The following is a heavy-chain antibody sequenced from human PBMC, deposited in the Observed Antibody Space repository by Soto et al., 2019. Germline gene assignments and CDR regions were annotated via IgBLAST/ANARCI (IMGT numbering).Heavy chain of an antibody. V-gene: IGHV3-30*18. CDR3: AKDSEYYYDSSGYYSQGVPLDY. Sequence: PGGSLRLSCQASGVTLSCYGMHWVRQAPRKGLEWVAVISYDGSNKYYADSVKGRFTISRDNSKNTLYLQMNSLRAEDTAVYYCAKDSEYYYDSSGYYSQGVPLDYWGQGTLVTVSS. J-gene: IGHJ4*02. CDR1: GVTLSCYG. CDR2: ISYDGSNK. D-gene: IGHD3-22*01.